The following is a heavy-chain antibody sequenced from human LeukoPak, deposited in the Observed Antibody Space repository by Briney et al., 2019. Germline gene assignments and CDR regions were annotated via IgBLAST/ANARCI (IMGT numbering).Heavy chain of an antibody. D-gene: IGHD2-21*02. CDR3: ARDIPPTPPAYCGGDSYGAQTD. CDR1: GFTFRDYY. Sequence: GGCLRLSCAASGFTFRDYYMSWIRQAPGKRLGWVSYISISGSTIYYADSVKGRFTISRDNPTNSLYLQMNSLRAEDPPVYYCARDIPPTPPAYCGGDSYGAQTDWGQGTLVTVSS. V-gene: IGHV3-11*01. J-gene: IGHJ4*02. CDR2: ISISGSTI.